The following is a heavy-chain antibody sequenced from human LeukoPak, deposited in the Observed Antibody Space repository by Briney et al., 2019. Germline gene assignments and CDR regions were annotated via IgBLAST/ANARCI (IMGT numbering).Heavy chain of an antibody. V-gene: IGHV3-74*01. Sequence: GGSLRLSCAASGFTFSSYWMHWVRQAPGKGLVWVSRIKSDGSTHYADSVKGRFTISRDNAKNTVSLQMNSLRAEGTGVYYCARAPSEIGGYYPEYFRHWGQGTLVTVSS. CDR3: ARAPSEIGGYYPEYFRH. J-gene: IGHJ1*01. CDR1: GFTFSSYW. CDR2: IKSDGST. D-gene: IGHD3-22*01.